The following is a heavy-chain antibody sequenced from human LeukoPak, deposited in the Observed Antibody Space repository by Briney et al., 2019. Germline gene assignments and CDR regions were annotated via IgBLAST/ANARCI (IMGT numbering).Heavy chain of an antibody. Sequence: SETLSLTCAVSGGSITSTTYYWGWIRQPPGKGLEWIGRIHSNGNTYYNPSLESRVTISVDTSKNQFSLKLSSVTAADSAVYYCARRHHDFWRPFTSWGQPTPATVYS. J-gene: IGHJ5*02. CDR1: GGSITSTTYY. CDR2: IHSNGNT. V-gene: IGHV4-39*01. CDR3: ARRHHDFWRPFTS. D-gene: IGHD3-3*01.